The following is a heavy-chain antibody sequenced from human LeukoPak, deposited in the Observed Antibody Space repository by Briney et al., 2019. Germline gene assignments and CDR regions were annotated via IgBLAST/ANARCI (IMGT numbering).Heavy chain of an antibody. V-gene: IGHV3-9*01. CDR2: ISWNSGNI. J-gene: IGHJ5*01. CDR1: GFTFDDYG. CDR3: AKVDGYNSGWYDS. Sequence: AGGSLRLSCAASGFTFDDYGMHWVRQPPGKGLEWVSGISWNSGNIGYADSVKGRFTISRDNAKNSLYPQMDILKPEDTAFYYCAKVDGYNSGWYDSWGQGTLVTVSS. D-gene: IGHD6-19*01.